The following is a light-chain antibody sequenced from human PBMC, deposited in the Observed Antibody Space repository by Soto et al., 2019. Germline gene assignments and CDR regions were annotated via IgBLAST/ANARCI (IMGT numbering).Light chain of an antibody. V-gene: IGLV2-11*01. CDR2: DVS. J-gene: IGLJ1*01. CDR1: TIGAHSF. CDR3: CSYTGNKVFV. Sequence: ALTQPRSLSGSPGQSVTISCTGPTIGAHSFVSWYQDRPDKVPKLLIYDVSQRPSGIPDRFSGSRSANTASLTISGLQADDAAAYYCCSYTGNKVFVFGTGTKVTVL.